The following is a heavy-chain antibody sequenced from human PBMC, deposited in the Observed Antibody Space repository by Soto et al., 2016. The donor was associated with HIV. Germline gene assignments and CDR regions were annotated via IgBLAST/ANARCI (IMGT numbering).Heavy chain of an antibody. D-gene: IGHD2-21*01. CDR2: MNPNSGNT. Sequence: QVQLVQSGAEVKKPGASVKLSCKASGYTFTSYYMLWVRQAAGQGLEWMGWMNPNSGNTGYAQNFQGRVTFTRNNSINTAYLDLSSLKSEDTAVYYCARGVKDLTVILDYWGQGTLVTVSS. CDR3: ARGVKDLTVILDY. CDR1: GYTFTSYY. V-gene: IGHV1-8*03. J-gene: IGHJ4*02.